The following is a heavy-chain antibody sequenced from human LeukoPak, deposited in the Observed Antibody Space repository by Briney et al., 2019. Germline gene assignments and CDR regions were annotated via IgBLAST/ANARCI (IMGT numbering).Heavy chain of an antibody. CDR3: AKDLRGYSYGSDAFDI. J-gene: IGHJ3*02. V-gene: IGHV3-30*02. D-gene: IGHD5-18*01. Sequence: GALRLTCAASGFTFSSYGLHRVRQAPGKGLGWVAFIRYDGSNKYYADSVKGRFTISRDNSKNTLYLQMNSLRAEDTAVYYCAKDLRGYSYGSDAFDIWGQGTMVTVSS. CDR1: GFTFSSYG. CDR2: IRYDGSNK.